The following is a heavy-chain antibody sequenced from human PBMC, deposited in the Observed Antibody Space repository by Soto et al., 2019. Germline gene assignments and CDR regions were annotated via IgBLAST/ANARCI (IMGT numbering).Heavy chain of an antibody. Sequence: SETLSLTCTVSGGSISSSSYYWGWIRQPPGKGLEWIGSIYYSGSTYYNPSLKSRVTISVDTSKNQFSLKLSSVTAADTAVYYCARHIPYYFDYWGQGTLVTVSS. CDR3: ARHIPYYFDY. CDR2: IYYSGST. J-gene: IGHJ4*02. CDR1: GGSISSSSYY. V-gene: IGHV4-39*01. D-gene: IGHD2-21*01.